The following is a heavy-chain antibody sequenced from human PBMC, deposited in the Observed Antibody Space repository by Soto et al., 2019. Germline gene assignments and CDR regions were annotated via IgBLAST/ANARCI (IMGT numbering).Heavy chain of an antibody. D-gene: IGHD6-19*01. CDR1: GFTLSSYS. V-gene: IGHV3-21*01. Sequence: PGGSLRLSCAASGFTLSSYSMNWVRQAPGKGLEWVSSISGSSTYIYYADSVKGRFTISRDNAKNSLYLQMNSLRAGDTALYYCARTIAVAGTASVDFDYWGQGTLVTVSS. CDR3: ARTIAVAGTASVDFDY. J-gene: IGHJ4*02. CDR2: ISGSSTYI.